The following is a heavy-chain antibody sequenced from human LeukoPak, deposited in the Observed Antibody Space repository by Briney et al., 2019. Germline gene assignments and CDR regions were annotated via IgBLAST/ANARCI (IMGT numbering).Heavy chain of an antibody. Sequence: PGGSLRLSCAASGFTFSSYAMSWVRQAPGKGLEWGSIIYSGGSTYYADSVKGRFTISRDNSKNTLYLQMNSLRAEDTAVYYCARDGFSSGYPYDAFDIWGQGTMVTVSS. CDR2: IYSGGST. CDR3: ARDGFSSGYPYDAFDI. V-gene: IGHV3-53*01. D-gene: IGHD3-22*01. CDR1: GFTFSSYA. J-gene: IGHJ3*02.